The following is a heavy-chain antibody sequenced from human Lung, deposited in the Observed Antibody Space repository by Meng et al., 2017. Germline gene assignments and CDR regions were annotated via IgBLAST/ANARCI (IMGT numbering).Heavy chain of an antibody. CDR3: ARFDISSSGRGDY. CDR2: IFHSGST. Sequence: QVVVQEPGHGPVKPWGTLSVHFAMSVASITMRTGWSWVRQTQGSGLEWFGEIFHSGSTTLHPPLEMCGTISADKYKHQFSLKVYSVTAADTATYYCARFDISSSGRGDYWGQGILVTVSS. J-gene: IGHJ4*02. D-gene: IGHD1-26*01. CDR1: VASITMRTG. V-gene: IGHV4-4*02.